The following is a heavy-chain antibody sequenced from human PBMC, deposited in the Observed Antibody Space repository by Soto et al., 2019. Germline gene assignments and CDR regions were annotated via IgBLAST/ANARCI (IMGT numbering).Heavy chain of an antibody. CDR1: GFTFSSYA. V-gene: IGHV3-23*01. D-gene: IGHD6-19*01. Sequence: EVQLLESGGGLVQPGGSLRLSCAASGFTFSSYAMSWVRQAPGKGLEWVSAISGSGGSTYYADSVKGRFTISRDNSKNPLYLQMNSLRAEDTAVYYCAKDISPPLMYSSGWYPNESGGMDVWGQGTTVTVSS. J-gene: IGHJ6*02. CDR2: ISGSGGST. CDR3: AKDISPPLMYSSGWYPNESGGMDV.